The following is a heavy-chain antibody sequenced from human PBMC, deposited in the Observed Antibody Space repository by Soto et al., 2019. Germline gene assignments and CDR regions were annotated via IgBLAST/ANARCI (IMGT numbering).Heavy chain of an antibody. D-gene: IGHD3-22*01. Sequence: EVQLLESGGGLVQPGGSLKLSCAASGFTFSTYAMSWVRQAPGKGLEWVSVISRRGENTYYADSVKGRFTISRDNSKNTLYLQMNSLSAEDTAVYYCARLQAGYDSSGFFSAFEIWGQGTMVTVSS. V-gene: IGHV3-23*01. CDR3: ARLQAGYDSSGFFSAFEI. CDR2: ISRRGENT. J-gene: IGHJ3*02. CDR1: GFTFSTYA.